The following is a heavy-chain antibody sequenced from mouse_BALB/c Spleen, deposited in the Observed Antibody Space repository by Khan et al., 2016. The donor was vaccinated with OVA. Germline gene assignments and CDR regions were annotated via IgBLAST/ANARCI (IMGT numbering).Heavy chain of an antibody. V-gene: IGHV2-3*01. Sequence: QVQLKESGPGLVAPSQSLSITCTVSGFSLNSYGVNWVRQPPGKGLEWLGVIWGDGSTNYHSALKSRLIISKDDSKSQVFLKLNSLQPDNTATYSCTKFTPDYYSMNYWGQGTSVTVSS. CDR3: TKFTPDYYSMNY. J-gene: IGHJ4*01. CDR2: IWGDGST. CDR1: GFSLNSYG.